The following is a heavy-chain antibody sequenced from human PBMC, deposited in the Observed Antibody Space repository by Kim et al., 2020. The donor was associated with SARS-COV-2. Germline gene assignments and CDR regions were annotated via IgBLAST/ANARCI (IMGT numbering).Heavy chain of an antibody. D-gene: IGHD1-1*01. Sequence: GGSLRLSCAASGFTFASYWMHWVRQAPGKGLVWVSHTNSDGSRTSYADSVKGRFTISRDNAGSTLYLQMNSLRAEDTAVYYCARAPTNSYFDYWGQGSLASVS. V-gene: IGHV3-74*01. J-gene: IGHJ4*02. CDR3: ARAPTNSYFDY. CDR2: TNSDGSRT. CDR1: GFTFASYW.